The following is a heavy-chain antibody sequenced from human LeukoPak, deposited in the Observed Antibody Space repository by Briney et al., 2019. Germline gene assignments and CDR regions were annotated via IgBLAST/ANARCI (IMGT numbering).Heavy chain of an antibody. CDR1: GFTFTAYA. J-gene: IGHJ3*02. CDR3: AKDRDDYVWGSYLGAFDI. V-gene: IGHV3-7*03. CDR2: IHDDGIVT. Sequence: PGGSLRLSCAASGFTFTAYAMSWFRQTPEKGLEWVANIHDDGIVTHYVDSVKGRFTISRDNARNSVNLQLNSLRAEDTAVFYCAKDRDDYVWGSYLGAFDIWGQGTMVTVSS. D-gene: IGHD3-16*01.